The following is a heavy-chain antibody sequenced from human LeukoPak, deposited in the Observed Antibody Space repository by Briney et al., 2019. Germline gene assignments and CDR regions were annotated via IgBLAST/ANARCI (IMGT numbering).Heavy chain of an antibody. D-gene: IGHD3-22*01. CDR3: ARDRYYSDSSGYAY. Sequence: SVKVSCKASGGTFSSYAISWVRQAPGQGLEWMGRIIPILGIANYAQKFQGRVTITADKSTSTAYMELSSLRSEDTAVYYCARDRYYSDSSGYAYWGQGTLVTVSS. V-gene: IGHV1-69*04. CDR1: GGTFSSYA. CDR2: IIPILGIA. J-gene: IGHJ4*02.